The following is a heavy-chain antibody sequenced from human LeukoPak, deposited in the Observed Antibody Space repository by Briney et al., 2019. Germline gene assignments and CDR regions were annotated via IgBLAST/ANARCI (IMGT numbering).Heavy chain of an antibody. CDR2: IYYSGST. J-gene: IGHJ3*02. CDR1: GGSISSGDYY. V-gene: IGHV4-30-4*02. Sequence: SETLSLTCTVSGGSISSGDYYWSWIRQPPGKGLEWIGYIYYSGSTYYNPSLKSRVTISVDTSKNQFSLKLTSVTAADTAVYYCARGSPGSFDIWGQGTVVTVSS. CDR3: ARGSPGSFDI.